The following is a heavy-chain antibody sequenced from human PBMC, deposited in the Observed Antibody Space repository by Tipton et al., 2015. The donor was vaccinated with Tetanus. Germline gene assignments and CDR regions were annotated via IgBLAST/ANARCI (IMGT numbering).Heavy chain of an antibody. CDR3: ARVYAPMGSGGMDV. CDR1: GGPFSSYV. J-gene: IGHJ6*02. CDR2: VPPLFGTI. Sequence: QLVQSGAEGKKPGSSVRVSCKSSGGPFSSYVIAWVRQAPGQGLEWMGGVPPLFGTIKYSQNFQDRVTITADASTSTVYMELGSLRSGDTAVYYCARVYAPMGSGGMDVWGQGTTVTVYS. V-gene: IGHV1-69*01. D-gene: IGHD3-10*01.